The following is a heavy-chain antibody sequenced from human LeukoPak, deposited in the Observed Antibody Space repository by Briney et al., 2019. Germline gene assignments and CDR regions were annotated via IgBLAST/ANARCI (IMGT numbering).Heavy chain of an antibody. V-gene: IGHV1-2*02. CDR2: INPNSGGT. CDR1: GYTFTGYY. CDR3: VTLPIVGSTWYFDY. J-gene: IGHJ4*02. Sequence: ASVKVSCKASGYTFTGYYMHWVRQAPGQGLEWMGWINPNSGGTNYAQKFQGRVTMTRDTSISTAYMELSRLISDDTAVYFCVTLPIVGSTWYFDYWGQGTLVTVSS. D-gene: IGHD1-26*01.